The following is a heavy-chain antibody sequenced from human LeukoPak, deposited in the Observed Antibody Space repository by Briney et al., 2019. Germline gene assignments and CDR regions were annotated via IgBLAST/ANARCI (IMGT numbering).Heavy chain of an antibody. J-gene: IGHJ6*03. CDR3: AKDFDGSTWFGRNYMDV. Sequence: GGSPRLSCAASGFTFSSYAMCWVRQAPGKGLEWVSGLSGSGHSTYYLDSVKGRFTISRDNSENTLYLQMNSLRAEDTAVYYCAKDFDGSTWFGRNYMDVWGKGTTVTVSS. CDR1: GFTFSSYA. CDR2: LSGSGHST. V-gene: IGHV3-23*01. D-gene: IGHD6-13*01.